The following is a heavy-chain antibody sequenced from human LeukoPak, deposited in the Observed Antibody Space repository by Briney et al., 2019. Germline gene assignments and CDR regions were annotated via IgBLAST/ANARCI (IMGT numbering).Heavy chain of an antibody. Sequence: GGSLRLSCVVSGFTFSSFEMNWVRQAPGRGLEWVPYISSSGSTLYYADSVKGRFSISRDNAKNSLYLQMNSLRAEDTAVYYCVRGLDYNVAWVYWGQGTLVTVSS. V-gene: IGHV3-48*03. CDR2: ISSSGSTL. D-gene: IGHD3-10*01. CDR3: VRGLDYNVAWVY. J-gene: IGHJ4*02. CDR1: GFTFSSFE.